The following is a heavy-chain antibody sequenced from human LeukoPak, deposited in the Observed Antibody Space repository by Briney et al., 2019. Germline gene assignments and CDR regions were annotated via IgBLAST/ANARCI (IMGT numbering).Heavy chain of an antibody. CDR3: ARGGYGSGSYYNTFDY. CDR1: GYSFTSYW. V-gene: IGHV5-51*07. CDR2: IYPGDSDT. Sequence: GESLKISCKGSGYSFTSYWIGWVHQMPGKGLEWMGIIYPGDSDTRYSPSFQGQVTISADKSISTAYLQWSSLKASDTAMYYCARGGYGSGSYYNTFDYWGQGTLVTVSS. D-gene: IGHD3-10*01. J-gene: IGHJ4*02.